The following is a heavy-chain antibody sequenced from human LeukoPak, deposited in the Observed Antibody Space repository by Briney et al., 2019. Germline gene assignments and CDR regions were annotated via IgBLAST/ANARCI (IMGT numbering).Heavy chain of an antibody. Sequence: GRSLNSSFQGLEFASNPNPITWFRQAPARELEGVPLIWHDGSHKFYSNSVRGQFTISRDNSKNTVSLQMNNLRPEDTAVYYCAREIFGSGSYPDFWGQGTLVTVSS. CDR1: EFASNPNP. D-gene: IGHD3-10*01. CDR3: AREIFGSGSYPDF. J-gene: IGHJ4*02. CDR2: IWHDGSHK. V-gene: IGHV3-33*01.